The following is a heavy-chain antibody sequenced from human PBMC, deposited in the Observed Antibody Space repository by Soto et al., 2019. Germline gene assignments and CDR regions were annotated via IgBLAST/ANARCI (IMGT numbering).Heavy chain of an antibody. CDR1: GGSISSSSYY. Sequence: QLQLQESGPRLVKPSETLSLTCTVSGGSISSSSYYWGWIRQPPGKGLEWIGSIYYSGSTYYNPSLKSLVTVFVDMSKNQFSLKLNSVTDADTAVYYCARRGSLQQLVPGAFDIWGQGKMVTVSS. D-gene: IGHD6-13*01. CDR3: ARRGSLQQLVPGAFDI. V-gene: IGHV4-39*01. J-gene: IGHJ3*02. CDR2: IYYSGST.